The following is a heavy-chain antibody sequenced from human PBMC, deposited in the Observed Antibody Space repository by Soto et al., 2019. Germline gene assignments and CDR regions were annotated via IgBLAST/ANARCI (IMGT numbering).Heavy chain of an antibody. V-gene: IGHV1-18*01. D-gene: IGHD5-12*01. CDR2: ISAYNGNT. Sequence: ASVKVSCKASGYTFTSYGISWVRQAPGQGLEWMGWISAYNGNTNYAQKLQGRVTMTTDTSTSTAYMELRSLRSDDTAVYYCARDGVDIVATIPKIGTNYYYYGMDVWGQ. J-gene: IGHJ6*02. CDR3: ARDGVDIVATIPKIGTNYYYYGMDV. CDR1: GYTFTSYG.